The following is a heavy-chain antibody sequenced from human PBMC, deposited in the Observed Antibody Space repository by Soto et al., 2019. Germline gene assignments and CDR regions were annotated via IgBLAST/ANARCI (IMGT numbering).Heavy chain of an antibody. Sequence: GGALRVSCAASGFTFSSYGMHWVRQAPGKGLEWVAVISYDGSNKYYADSVKGRFTISRDNSKNTLYLQMNSLRAEDTAVYYCAKDYYDILTGYYRNGMDVWGQGTTVTVSS. J-gene: IGHJ6*02. V-gene: IGHV3-30*18. CDR1: GFTFSSYG. CDR2: ISYDGSNK. D-gene: IGHD3-9*01. CDR3: AKDYYDILTGYYRNGMDV.